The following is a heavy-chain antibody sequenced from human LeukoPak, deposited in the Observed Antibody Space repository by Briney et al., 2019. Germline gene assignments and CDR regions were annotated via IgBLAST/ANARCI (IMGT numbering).Heavy chain of an antibody. CDR3: ARATYYYGSGSYYRENYYYYMDV. CDR2: INPNSGGT. V-gene: IGHV1-2*02. Sequence: ASVKVSCKASGYTFTGYYMHWVRQAPGQGLEWMGWINPNSGGTNYAQKFQGRVTMTRDTSISTAYMELSRLRSDDTAVYYCARATYYYGSGSYYRENYYYYMDVWGKGTTVTISS. J-gene: IGHJ6*03. D-gene: IGHD3-10*01. CDR1: GYTFTGYY.